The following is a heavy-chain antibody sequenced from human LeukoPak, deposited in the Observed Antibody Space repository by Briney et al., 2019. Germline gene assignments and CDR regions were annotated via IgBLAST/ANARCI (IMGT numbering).Heavy chain of an antibody. CDR1: GFTFSSYA. D-gene: IGHD6-13*01. J-gene: IGHJ4*02. Sequence: PGGSLRLSCAASGFTFSSYAMSWVRQAPGKGLEWVSAISGSGGSTYYADSVKGRFTISRDNSKNTLYLQMNSLRAEDTAVYYCARDRRVFESSSWNYPDYWGQGTLVTVSS. CDR2: ISGSGGST. V-gene: IGHV3-23*01. CDR3: ARDRRVFESSSWNYPDY.